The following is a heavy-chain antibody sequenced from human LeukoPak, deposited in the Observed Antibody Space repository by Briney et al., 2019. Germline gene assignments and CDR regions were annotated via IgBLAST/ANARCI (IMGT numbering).Heavy chain of an antibody. CDR2: INSDGSST. V-gene: IGHV3-74*01. J-gene: IGHJ4*02. D-gene: IGHD3-3*01. CDR1: GFTFSSYW. Sequence: SGGSLRLSCAASGFTFSSYWMHWVRHVPGKGLVWVSRINSDGSSTNYAESVKGRFTISRDNAKNTLYVQMNSLRAEDTAVYYCARGGDVNGVASQLGYWGQGTLVTVSS. CDR3: ARGGDVNGVASQLGY.